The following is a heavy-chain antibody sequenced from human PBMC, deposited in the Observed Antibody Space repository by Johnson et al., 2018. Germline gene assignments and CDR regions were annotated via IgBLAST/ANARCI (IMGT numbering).Heavy chain of an antibody. D-gene: IGHD6-13*01. CDR2: ISSDGSNK. Sequence: QVQLVESGGGVVQPGRSLRLSCAASGFTFSSYGMHWVRQAPGKGLEWVAVISSDGSNKYYADSVKGRFTISRDNAKNSLYLQMHSLGAEATAVYYWAGRRGMREYCQHWGQGPLVTVSS. CDR3: AGRRGMREYCQH. J-gene: IGHJ1*01. CDR1: GFTFSSYG. V-gene: IGHV3-33*05.